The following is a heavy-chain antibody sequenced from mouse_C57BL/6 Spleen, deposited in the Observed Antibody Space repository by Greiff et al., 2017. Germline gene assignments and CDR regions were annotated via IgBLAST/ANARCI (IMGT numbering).Heavy chain of an antibody. J-gene: IGHJ4*01. D-gene: IGHD1-1*01. CDR3: ASGYYGSSLYYDAMDY. CDR2: IYPGDGET. CDR1: GYAFSRYW. V-gene: IGHV1-80*01. Sequence: QVQLKQSGAELVKPGASVKISCKASGYAFSRYWMNWVKQRPGKGLEWIGQIYPGDGETNSNGKFKGKATLTADTSSSTAYMQLSSLPSEDSAVYFCASGYYGSSLYYDAMDYWGQGTSVTVSS.